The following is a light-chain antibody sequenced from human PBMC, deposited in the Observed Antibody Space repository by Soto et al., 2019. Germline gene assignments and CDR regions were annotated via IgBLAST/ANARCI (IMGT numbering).Light chain of an antibody. J-gene: IGKJ1*01. CDR1: QSVSSY. Sequence: EIVLTQSPATLSLSPGERATLSCRASQSVSSYLAWYQQKPGQAPRLLIYDASNRATGIPARFSGSGSGTDFTLTISSLEPEDFAVYYCLQRSNWPEWTFCQGTKVEIK. CDR3: LQRSNWPEWT. V-gene: IGKV3-11*01. CDR2: DAS.